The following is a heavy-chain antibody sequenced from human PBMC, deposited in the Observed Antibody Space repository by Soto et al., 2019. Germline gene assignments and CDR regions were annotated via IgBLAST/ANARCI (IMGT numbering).Heavy chain of an antibody. CDR3: ARQGRWNYYYYGMDV. V-gene: IGHV1-69*12. D-gene: IGHD3-16*01. CDR2: IIPIFGTA. J-gene: IGHJ6*02. Sequence: QVQLVQSGAEVKKPGSSVKVSCKASGGTFSSYAISWVRQAPGQGLEWMGGIIPIFGTANYAQKFQGRVTITEDESTSSGDMEVSSLRSEDTAVYYCARQGRWNYYYYGMDVWGQGATVTVSS. CDR1: GGTFSSYA.